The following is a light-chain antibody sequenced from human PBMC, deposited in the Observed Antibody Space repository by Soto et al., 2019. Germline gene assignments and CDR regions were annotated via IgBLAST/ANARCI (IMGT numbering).Light chain of an antibody. V-gene: IGLV1-44*01. J-gene: IGLJ2*01. CDR1: SSNIGSNT. Sequence: QSVLTQPPSASGTPGPRVTISCSGSSSNIGSNTVNWYRQHPGTGPNVVIYTDDQRSSGVPARFSGSRSGTSASLAISGLRSEDEGDYYCAAWDDSLKSVVFGGGTKLTVL. CDR2: TDD. CDR3: AAWDDSLKSVV.